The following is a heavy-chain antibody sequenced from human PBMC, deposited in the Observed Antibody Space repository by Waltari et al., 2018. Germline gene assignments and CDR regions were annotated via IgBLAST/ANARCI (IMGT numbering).Heavy chain of an antibody. D-gene: IGHD3-22*01. J-gene: IGHJ3*02. Sequence: QVQLQESGPGLVKPSETLSLTCAGSGYSISSGYYWGWIRPPPGTGLEWIGSIYHSGSTYYTPSLKSRVTISVDTSKNQFSLKLSSVTAADTAVYYCARLGGYYDSSGYRHAFDIWGQGTMVTVSS. CDR3: ARLGGYYDSSGYRHAFDI. V-gene: IGHV4-38-2*01. CDR2: IYHSGST. CDR1: GYSISSGYY.